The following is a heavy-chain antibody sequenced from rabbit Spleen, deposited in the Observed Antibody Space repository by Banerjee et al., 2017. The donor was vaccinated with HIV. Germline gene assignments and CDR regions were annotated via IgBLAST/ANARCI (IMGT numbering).Heavy chain of an antibody. J-gene: IGHJ4*01. CDR2: IDPVFGIT. D-gene: IGHD4-2*01. V-gene: IGHV1S7*01. Sequence: QLEESAGGLVQPGGSLKLSCKASGFTLSSYYMNWVRQAPGKGLEWIGYIDPVFGITYYANWVSGRFSISRENAQNTVFLQMTSLTAADTATYFCADDDTNYDGARAFKLWGQGTLVTVS. CDR1: GFTLSSYY. CDR3: ADDDTNYDGARAFKL.